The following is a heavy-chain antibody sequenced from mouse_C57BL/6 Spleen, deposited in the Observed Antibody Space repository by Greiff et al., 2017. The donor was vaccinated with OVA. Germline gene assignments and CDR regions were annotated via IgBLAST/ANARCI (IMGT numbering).Heavy chain of an antibody. CDR3: ARGPYDYDVGNFDY. V-gene: IGHV1-72*01. Sequence: QVQLKQPGAELVKPGASVKLSCKASGYTFTSYWMHWVKQRPGRGLEWIGRIDPNGGGTKYNEKFKSKATLTVDKPSSTAYMQLSSLTSEDSAVYYCARGPYDYDVGNFDYWGQGTTLTVSS. CDR2: IDPNGGGT. J-gene: IGHJ2*01. CDR1: GYTFTSYW. D-gene: IGHD2-4*01.